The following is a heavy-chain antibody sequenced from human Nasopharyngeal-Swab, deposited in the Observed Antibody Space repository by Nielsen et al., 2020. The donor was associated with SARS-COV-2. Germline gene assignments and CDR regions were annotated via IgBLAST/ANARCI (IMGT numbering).Heavy chain of an antibody. CDR3: ARQSGSYYDIADAFDI. CDR1: GYSFTRYW. V-gene: IGHV5-51*01. J-gene: IGHJ3*02. D-gene: IGHD1-26*01. CDR2: IYPGDSDT. Sequence: GESLKISCKGSGYSFTRYWIGGGRQTPGKGREWMGIIYPGDSDTRYSPSFQGQVTISADKSFSTAYLQWSSLKASDTAMYYCARQSGSYYDIADAFDIWGQGTMVTVSS.